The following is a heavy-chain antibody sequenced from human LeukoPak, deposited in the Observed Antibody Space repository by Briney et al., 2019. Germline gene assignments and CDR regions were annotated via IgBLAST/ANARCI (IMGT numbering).Heavy chain of an antibody. V-gene: IGHV3-23*01. CDR1: GFTFSSYA. J-gene: IGHJ3*02. CDR2: ISGSAIST. CDR3: ARHTSSSARTNAFDI. D-gene: IGHD6-6*01. Sequence: GGSLRLSCAASGFTFSSYAMSWVRQAPGKGLEWVSTISGSAISTDYADSVKGRFTISRDNSKNSLYLRMSSLRAEDTAVYYCARHTSSSARTNAFDIWGQGTMVTVSS.